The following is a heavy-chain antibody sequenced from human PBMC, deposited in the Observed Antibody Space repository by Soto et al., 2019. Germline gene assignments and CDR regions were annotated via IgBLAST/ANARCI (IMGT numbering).Heavy chain of an antibody. D-gene: IGHD5-18*01. J-gene: IGHJ4*02. CDR3: ATSVNSAMAFDY. Sequence: QVQLVQSGAEVKKPGASVKVSCKASGYTFTHYYIHWVRQAPGQGLEWMGIINPNGGSTTYAQKFRAGFTMTRDTSPSTVYMELSSLRSEDSAVYYCATSVNSAMAFDYWGQGTLVTVSS. V-gene: IGHV1-46*01. CDR1: GYTFTHYY. CDR2: INPNGGST.